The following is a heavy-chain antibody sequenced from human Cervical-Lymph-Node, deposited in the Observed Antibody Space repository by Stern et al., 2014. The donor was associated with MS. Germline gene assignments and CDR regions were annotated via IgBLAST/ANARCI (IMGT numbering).Heavy chain of an antibody. CDR3: AREHYDILTGYSFDV. CDR2: IDPSDSHS. Sequence: VQLVESGADVKKPGESLRISCKGSGYSLTRYWISWVRQMPGKGLEWMGRIDPSDSHSNYSPSFEAHVTISVDKSINTAYLQWSSLKASDTAMYYCAREHYDILTGYSFDVWGQGTLVTVSS. CDR1: GYSLTRYW. D-gene: IGHD3-9*01. V-gene: IGHV5-10-1*01. J-gene: IGHJ3*01.